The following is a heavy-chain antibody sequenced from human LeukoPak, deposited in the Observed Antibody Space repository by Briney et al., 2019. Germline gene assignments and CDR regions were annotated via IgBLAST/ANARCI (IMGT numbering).Heavy chain of an antibody. J-gene: IGHJ4*02. D-gene: IGHD3-10*01. CDR2: INPDGRAK. Sequence: PGGSLRLSCAASGFTFCNFWLSWVRQGPGKGLEWVANINPDGRAKYHVDSVRGRFTISRDNSKNSLFLQMNSLRDEDTALYYCAKDQYYGSGSFFDYWGQGTLVTVSS. CDR1: GFTFCNFW. CDR3: AKDQYYGSGSFFDY. V-gene: IGHV3-7*03.